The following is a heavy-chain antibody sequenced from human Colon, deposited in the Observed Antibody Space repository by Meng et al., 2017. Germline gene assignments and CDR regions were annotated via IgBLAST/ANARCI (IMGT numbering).Heavy chain of an antibody. V-gene: IGHV4-4*02. CDR3: ARDFHSTMTVFDS. D-gene: IGHD3-22*01. CDR1: GGSITNDNW. J-gene: IGHJ4*02. CDR2: IFHAGNT. Sequence: QVHAQESGPGLVKPAGTRSPTCAVSGGSITNDNWWSWVRQPPGKGLEWIGEIFHAGNTNYNPSLKSRVTMSLDKSKNQFSLTLTSVTAADTAVYYCARDFHSTMTVFDSWGQGTLVTVSS.